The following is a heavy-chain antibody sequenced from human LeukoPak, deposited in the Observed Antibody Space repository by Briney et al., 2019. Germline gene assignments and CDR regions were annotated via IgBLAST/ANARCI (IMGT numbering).Heavy chain of an antibody. J-gene: IGHJ5*02. CDR3: SRHEHKALAGDT. CDR2: IYHSGST. V-gene: IGHV4-4*02. D-gene: IGHD6-19*01. Sequence: PSGTLSLTCAVSGGSISSSNWWSWVRQPPGKGLEWIGEIYHSGSTNYNPSLKSRVTISVDTSINHFSLTLTSLTAADTAVYFCSRHEHKALAGDTWGQGTLVTVSS. CDR1: GGSISSSNW.